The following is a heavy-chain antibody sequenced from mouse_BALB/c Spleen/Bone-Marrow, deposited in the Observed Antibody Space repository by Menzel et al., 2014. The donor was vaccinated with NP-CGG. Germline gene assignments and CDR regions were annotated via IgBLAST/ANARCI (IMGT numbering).Heavy chain of an antibody. J-gene: IGHJ2*01. D-gene: IGHD2-10*02. CDR2: IYPGGGYI. Sequence: VHLEEFGAELVRPGTSVQISCKASGYTFANYWLGLLKQRPGHGLEWIGEIYPGGGYIYYNEKFKGKATLTAETTSSTAYMRLSSLTAEESAVYFCAREEYGNNGRFFGYWGQGTPLTVSS. CDR3: AREEYGNNGRFFGY. V-gene: IGHV1-63*02. CDR1: GYTFANYW.